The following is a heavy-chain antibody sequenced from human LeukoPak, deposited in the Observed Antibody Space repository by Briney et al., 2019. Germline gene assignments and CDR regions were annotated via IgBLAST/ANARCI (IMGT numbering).Heavy chain of an antibody. CDR3: ARARSLYSSTWYVPRDGFDI. Sequence: ASVKVSCKASGYTFTSYGISWVRQAPGQGLEWMGWISAYNGNTNYAQKLQGRVTITTDTSTSTASMELRSLRSDDTAVYYCARARSLYSSTWYVPRDGFDIWGQGTMVTVSS. J-gene: IGHJ3*02. D-gene: IGHD6-13*01. CDR1: GYTFTSYG. CDR2: ISAYNGNT. V-gene: IGHV1-18*01.